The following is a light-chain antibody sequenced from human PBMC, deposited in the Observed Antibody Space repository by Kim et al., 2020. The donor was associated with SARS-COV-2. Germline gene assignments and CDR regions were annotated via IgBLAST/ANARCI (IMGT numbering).Light chain of an antibody. CDR2: KAS. J-gene: IGKJ1*01. CDR3: QQYNSYWT. V-gene: IGKV1-5*03. Sequence: SASVGDRVTITGRASQSISSWLAWYQQKPGKARKLLIYKASSLESGVPSRFSGSGSGTEFTLTISSLQPDDIATYYCQQYNSYWTFGQGTKVDIK. CDR1: QSISSW.